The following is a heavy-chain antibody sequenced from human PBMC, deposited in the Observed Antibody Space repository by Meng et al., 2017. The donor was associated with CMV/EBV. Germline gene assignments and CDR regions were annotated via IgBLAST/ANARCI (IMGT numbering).Heavy chain of an antibody. CDR2: ISSSGSTR. D-gene: IGHD2-2*01. CDR1: GFTFSSDE. Sequence: GGSLRLSCAVSGFTFSSDEMNWVRQAPGKGLEWVSYISSSGSTRYYANSVKGRFTISRDNAKNSLYLQMNSLRAEDTAVYYCAIAKCSTSGRYFDYWGQGTLVTVSS. CDR3: AIAKCSTSGRYFDY. J-gene: IGHJ4*02. V-gene: IGHV3-48*03.